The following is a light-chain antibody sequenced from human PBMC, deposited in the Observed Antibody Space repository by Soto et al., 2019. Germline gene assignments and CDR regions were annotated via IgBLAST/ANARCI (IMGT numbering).Light chain of an antibody. Sequence: DIPMTQSPSTLSASVGDRVTITCRASQSISSWLAWYQKKPGKAPNLLIYKTSSLESGVPSRFSGSGSGTEFTLTVNSPQPDDFATYYCQQYDSYPLTFGGGTKVEIK. CDR3: QQYDSYPLT. V-gene: IGKV1-5*03. J-gene: IGKJ4*01. CDR2: KTS. CDR1: QSISSW.